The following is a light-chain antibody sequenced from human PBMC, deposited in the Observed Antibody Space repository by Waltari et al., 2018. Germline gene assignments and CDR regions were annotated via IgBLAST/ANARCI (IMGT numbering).Light chain of an antibody. Sequence: QSVLTQPPSASETPGQRVTISCSGSHSNLRRHYLYWYQQLPGPAPKLLIYRNNLRPSGVPDRFSASKYGTLASLVISGLRSEDEGVYYCASWDESHYVFGGGTTVTVL. V-gene: IGLV1-47*01. CDR2: RNN. CDR3: ASWDESHYV. J-gene: IGLJ1*01. CDR1: HSNLRRHY.